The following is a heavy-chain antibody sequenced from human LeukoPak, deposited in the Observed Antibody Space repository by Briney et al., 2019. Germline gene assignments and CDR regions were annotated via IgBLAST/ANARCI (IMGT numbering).Heavy chain of an antibody. CDR3: LVAFNYFDY. D-gene: IGHD5-12*01. CDR2: ISYDGSNK. J-gene: IGHJ4*02. V-gene: IGHV3-30*03. Sequence: GGSLRLSCAASGFTFSSYGMHWVRQAPGKGLEWVAVISYDGSNKYYADSVKGRFTISRDNSKNTLYLQMNSRRAEDTAVYYCLVAFNYFDYWGQGTLVTVSS. CDR1: GFTFSSYG.